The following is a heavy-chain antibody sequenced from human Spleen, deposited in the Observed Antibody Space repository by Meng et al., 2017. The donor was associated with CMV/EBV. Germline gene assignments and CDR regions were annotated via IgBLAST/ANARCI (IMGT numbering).Heavy chain of an antibody. CDR1: GYTCTGYY. V-gene: IGHV1-46*01. J-gene: IGHJ6*02. CDR3: ARKGGQLDDDFYYHGMDV. D-gene: IGHD6-6*01. Sequence: ASVKVSCKASGYTCTGYYIHWVRQAPGQGLEWMGIINPGGGATTYAQKFQGRVTMTRDTSTGTVYMELSSLRSEDTAVYYCARKGGQLDDDFYYHGMDVWGQGTTVTVSS. CDR2: INPGGGAT.